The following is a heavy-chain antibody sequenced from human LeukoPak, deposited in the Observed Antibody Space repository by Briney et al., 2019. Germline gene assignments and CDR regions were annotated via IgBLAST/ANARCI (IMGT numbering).Heavy chain of an antibody. V-gene: IGHV3-73*01. J-gene: IGHJ5*02. D-gene: IGHD1-26*01. CDR2: IRSKDNSYAT. CDR1: GFTFSGSA. Sequence: MSLSCAASGFTFSGSAMHWVRQASGKELEWVGRIRSKDNSYATAYAASVKGRFTISRDDSKNTAYLQMNSLKTEDTAVYYCTSGRRDGSHLDPWGQGTLVTVSS. CDR3: TSGRRDGSHLDP.